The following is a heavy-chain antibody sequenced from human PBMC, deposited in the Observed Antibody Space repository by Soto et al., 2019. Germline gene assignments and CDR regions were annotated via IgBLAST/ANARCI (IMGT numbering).Heavy chain of an antibody. CDR1: GLSFSNAW. CDR3: TTYTVAVLDDVPVFSDY. CDR2: IKSQAHGGTT. V-gene: IGHV3-15*01. J-gene: IGHJ4*02. Sequence: EVQLVESGGGLVTPGGSLRLSCVASGLSFSNAWISWVRQAPGKGLEWVGRIKSQAHGGTTDYAAPVKGRFTISRDDSEDTVYLQMNSLKKEDTAMYFCTTYTVAVLDDVPVFSDYWGQGTLVSVSS. D-gene: IGHD2-15*01.